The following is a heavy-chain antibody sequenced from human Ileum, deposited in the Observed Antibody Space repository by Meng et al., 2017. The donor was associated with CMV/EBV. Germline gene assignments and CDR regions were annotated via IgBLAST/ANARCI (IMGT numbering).Heavy chain of an antibody. J-gene: IGHJ4*02. CDR1: YTFKTYV. Sequence: YTFKTYVISWVRQAPGQGLEWMGWISTYNGNTNYAQKFRDRVTMTTDTSTNTVSMELASLTSDDTAVYYCARAVDYYDSAAHFLYDFWGQGILVTVSS. D-gene: IGHD3-22*01. V-gene: IGHV1-18*01. CDR2: ISTYNGNT. CDR3: ARAVDYYDSAAHFLYDF.